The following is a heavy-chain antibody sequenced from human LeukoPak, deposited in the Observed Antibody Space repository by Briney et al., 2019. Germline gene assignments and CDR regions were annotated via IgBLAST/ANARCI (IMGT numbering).Heavy chain of an antibody. V-gene: IGHV3-74*01. Sequence: PGGSLRLSCAASGFTFSSYWMHWVRQAPGKGLVWVSRINTDGSSTSYADSVKGRFTISRDNSKNTLYLQMNSLRAEDTAVYYCARDMGIAAAGTVDYWGQGTLVTVSS. J-gene: IGHJ4*02. CDR1: GFTFSSYW. D-gene: IGHD6-13*01. CDR2: INTDGSST. CDR3: ARDMGIAAAGTVDY.